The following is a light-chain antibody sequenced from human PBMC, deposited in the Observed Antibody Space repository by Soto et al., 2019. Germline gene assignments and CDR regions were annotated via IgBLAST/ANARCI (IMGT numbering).Light chain of an antibody. Sequence: QSVLTQPPSASGTPGQRVTISCSGSSFNIGRNPVNWYQQFPGTAPKLLIYTNDQRPSGVPDRFSGSKSGTSASLAISGLNSGEGGDYPCDACHATLKGGVCGGGPNQT. V-gene: IGLV1-44*01. CDR1: SFNIGRNP. CDR3: DACHATLKGGV. CDR2: TND. J-gene: IGLJ3*02.